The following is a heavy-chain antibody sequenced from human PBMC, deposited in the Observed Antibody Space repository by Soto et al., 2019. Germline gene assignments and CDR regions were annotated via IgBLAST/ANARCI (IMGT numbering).Heavy chain of an antibody. Sequence: LRLSCVASGFTFRSYEMSWVRQSPWRGLEWVSTISDNGGDTFYGDSVKGRFTVSRDNSKNTLYLQMNSLRAEDTAVYYCAKDLEWVVPGGYYYYHGLDVWGQGTTVTVSS. CDR2: ISDNGGDT. D-gene: IGHD3-3*01. CDR3: AKDLEWVVPGGYYYYHGLDV. CDR1: GFTFRSYE. J-gene: IGHJ6*02. V-gene: IGHV3-23*01.